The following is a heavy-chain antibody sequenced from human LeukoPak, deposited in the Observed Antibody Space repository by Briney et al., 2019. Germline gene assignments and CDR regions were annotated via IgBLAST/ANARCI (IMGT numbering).Heavy chain of an antibody. Sequence: SETLSLTCAVYGGSFSGYYWSWIRQPPGKGLEWIGEINHSGSTNYNPSLKSRVTISVDTSKNQFSLKLSSVTAADTAVYYCVRTQYYYYYYMDVWGKGTTVTVSS. CDR1: GGSFSGYY. J-gene: IGHJ6*03. CDR2: INHSGST. V-gene: IGHV4-34*01. CDR3: VRTQYYYYYYMDV.